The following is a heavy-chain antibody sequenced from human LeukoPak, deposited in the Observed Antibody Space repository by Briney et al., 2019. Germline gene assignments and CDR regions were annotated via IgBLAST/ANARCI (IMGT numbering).Heavy chain of an antibody. Sequence: GGSLRLSCAASGFSFSDHYMSWIRQAPGKGLEWVSYISSSGSNIKYADSVKGRFTISRDNAKNSLHLQMNSLRAEDTAVYYCTREYSSGWYDYWGQGTLVTVSS. J-gene: IGHJ4*02. V-gene: IGHV3-11*01. D-gene: IGHD6-19*01. CDR3: TREYSSGWYDY. CDR2: ISSSGSNI. CDR1: GFSFSDHY.